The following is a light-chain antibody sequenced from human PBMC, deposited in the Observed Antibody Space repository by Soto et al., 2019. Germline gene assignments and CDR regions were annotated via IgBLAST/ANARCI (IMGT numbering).Light chain of an antibody. CDR2: GAS. CDR3: QQYNNWPPWT. Sequence: EIVMTQSPATLSVSPGERATLSCRASQSVSSNLAWYQQKPGQAPRLLIYGASTRATGIPARFSGSGSGTELTLTISSLQSEDFAFYFCQQYNNWPPWTFGQGTKLEI. V-gene: IGKV3-15*01. J-gene: IGKJ2*02. CDR1: QSVSSN.